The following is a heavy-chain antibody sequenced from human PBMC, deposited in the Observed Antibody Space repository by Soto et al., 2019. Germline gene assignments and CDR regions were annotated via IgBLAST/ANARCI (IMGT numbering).Heavy chain of an antibody. CDR3: ARLTSDDSSGYYCY. Sequence: EVQLVESGGGLVKPGGSLRLSCAASGFTFSSYSMNWVRQAPGKGLEWVSSISSSSSYIYYADSVKGRFTISRDNAKNSLYLQTTSLRAEDTAVYYCARLTSDDSSGYYCYWGQGTLVTVSS. J-gene: IGHJ4*02. CDR2: ISSSSSYI. D-gene: IGHD3-22*01. V-gene: IGHV3-21*01. CDR1: GFTFSSYS.